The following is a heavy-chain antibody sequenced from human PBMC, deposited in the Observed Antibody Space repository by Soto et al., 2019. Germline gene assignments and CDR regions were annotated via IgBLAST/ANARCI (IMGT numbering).Heavy chain of an antibody. CDR3: ARDLFHSDYYDSSAAFDI. CDR2: IIPILGIA. Sequence: SVKVSCKASGGTFSSHTISCVRQAPGQGLEWMGRIIPILGIANYAQKFQGRVTITADKSTSTAYMELSSLGSEDTAFYYCARDLFHSDYYDSSAAFDIWGQGTMVTVSS. V-gene: IGHV1-69*04. D-gene: IGHD3-22*01. CDR1: GGTFSSHT. J-gene: IGHJ3*02.